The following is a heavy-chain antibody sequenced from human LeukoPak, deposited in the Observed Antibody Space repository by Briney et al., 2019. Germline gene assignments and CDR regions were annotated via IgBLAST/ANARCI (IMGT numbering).Heavy chain of an antibody. D-gene: IGHD2-15*01. CDR2: INSDGSST. CDR1: GFTFSSYW. Sequence: GGSLRLSCAASGFTFSSYWMHWVRQAPGKGLVWVPRINSDGSSTSYADSVKGRFTISRDNAKNTLYLQMNSLRAEDTAVYYCARDRYCSGGSCYGGEGWFDPWGQGTLVTVSS. CDR3: ARDRYCSGGSCYGGEGWFDP. J-gene: IGHJ5*02. V-gene: IGHV3-74*01.